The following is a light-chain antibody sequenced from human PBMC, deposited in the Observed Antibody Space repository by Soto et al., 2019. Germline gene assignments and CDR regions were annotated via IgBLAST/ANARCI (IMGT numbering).Light chain of an antibody. CDR2: RDT. CDR3: QVWDRSTGV. V-gene: IGLV3-9*01. Sequence: SYELTQPLSVSVALGQTARITCGGNNIGSKNVHWYQQKPGQAPVLVIYRDTNRPSGIPERFSGSNSGNTATLTISRAQGGDDADYFCQVWDRSTGVFGGGTKLTVL. CDR1: NIGSKN. J-gene: IGLJ2*01.